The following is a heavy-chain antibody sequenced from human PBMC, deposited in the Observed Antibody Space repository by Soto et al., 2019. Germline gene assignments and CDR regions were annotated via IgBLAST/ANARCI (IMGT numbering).Heavy chain of an antibody. D-gene: IGHD5-18*01. V-gene: IGHV3-53*02. CDR1: GFTVSSNY. CDR2: IDSGGST. Sequence: EVQLVETGGGLIQPGGSLRLSCAASGFTVSSNYMSWVRQAPGKGLEWVSVIDSGGSTYYADSVKGRFTISRENSKNTLNLQKNSPRAEDTAVYYCARDGAGSYGTPYYGMDVWGQGTTVTVSS. CDR3: ARDGAGSYGTPYYGMDV. J-gene: IGHJ6*02.